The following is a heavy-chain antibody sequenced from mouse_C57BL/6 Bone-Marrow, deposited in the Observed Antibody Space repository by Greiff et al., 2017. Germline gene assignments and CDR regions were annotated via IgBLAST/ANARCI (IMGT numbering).Heavy chain of an antibody. Sequence: QVQLQESGAELARPGASVKLSCKASGYTFTSYGISWVKQRTGQGLEWIGEIYPRSGSTYYNEKFKGKATLTADKSSSTAYMELRSLTSEDSAVYFCARYLGDSGDFDYWGQGPTLPVSS. CDR1: GYTFTSYG. J-gene: IGHJ2*01. V-gene: IGHV1-81*01. D-gene: IGHD1-3*01. CDR3: ARYLGDSGDFDY. CDR2: IYPRSGST.